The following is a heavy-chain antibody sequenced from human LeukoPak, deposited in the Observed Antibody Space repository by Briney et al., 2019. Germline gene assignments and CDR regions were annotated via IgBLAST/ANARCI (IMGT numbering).Heavy chain of an antibody. Sequence: GASVKVSCKASGYTFTGYYMHWVRQAPGQGLEWMGWIDPNSGGTIYAQKFQGRVTMTGDRSISTAYMELSRLRSDDTAVYYCARERTPGSGYGVDYWGQGTVVTVSS. J-gene: IGHJ4*02. V-gene: IGHV1-2*02. CDR2: IDPNSGGT. CDR3: ARERTPGSGYGVDY. D-gene: IGHD6-25*01. CDR1: GYTFTGYY.